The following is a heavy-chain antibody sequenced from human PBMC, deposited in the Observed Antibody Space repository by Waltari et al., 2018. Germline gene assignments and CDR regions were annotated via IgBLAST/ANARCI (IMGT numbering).Heavy chain of an antibody. CDR2: VNHSGST. J-gene: IGHJ3*02. CDR1: GESFRGHY. V-gene: IGHV4-34*01. Sequence: QVQLQQWGAGLLKAAATLSLTCEVYGESFRGHYWTWIRQPPGKGLEWFGEVNHSGSTNYNPSRKSRVIISVDTSKNQFSLKLSSVTAADTAVYYCARIGVVTGYAFDIWGQGTMVTVSS. D-gene: IGHD2-21*02. CDR3: ARIGVVTGYAFDI.